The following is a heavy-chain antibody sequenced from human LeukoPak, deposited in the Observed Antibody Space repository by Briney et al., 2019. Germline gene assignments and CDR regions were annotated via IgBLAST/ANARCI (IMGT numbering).Heavy chain of an antibody. J-gene: IGHJ4*02. Sequence: SETLSLTCTVSGGSISSSSYYWGWVRQPPGKGLELIGSSYYSGSSYYNPSLKNRVTIAVDTSRSQFSLKMTSVTAADTAVYYCASQGRYCSGGSCYSPHYFDYWGQGALVAVSS. CDR1: GGSISSSSYY. CDR3: ASQGRYCSGGSCYSPHYFDY. V-gene: IGHV4-39*01. CDR2: SYYSGSS. D-gene: IGHD2-15*01.